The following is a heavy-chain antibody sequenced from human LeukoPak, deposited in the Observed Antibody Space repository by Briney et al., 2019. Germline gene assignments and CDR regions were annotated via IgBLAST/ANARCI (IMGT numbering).Heavy chain of an antibody. CDR1: GYTFTSYG. CDR3: ARTLRYRSRWADY. V-gene: IGHV1-18*01. J-gene: IGHJ4*02. D-gene: IGHD6-13*01. Sequence: ASVKVSCKTSGYTFTSYGINWVRQAPGQGLEWMGWISGYNGNTNYAQKYQGRVTMTTDTSTSIASMELRSLRSDDTAVYYCARTLRYRSRWADYWGQGTLVTVSS. CDR2: ISGYNGNT.